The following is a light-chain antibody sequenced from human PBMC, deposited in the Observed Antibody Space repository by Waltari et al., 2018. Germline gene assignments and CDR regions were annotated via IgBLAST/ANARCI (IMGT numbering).Light chain of an antibody. CDR3: QQYTT. Sequence: DIQMTQSPSTLSASVGDRVTITCRASQGISSWLAWYQQKAGKAPKLLIYKASTLESGVPSRFSGSGSGTEFTLTISSLQPDDFATYYCQQYTTFGQGTKVEIK. J-gene: IGKJ1*01. CDR1: QGISSW. CDR2: KAS. V-gene: IGKV1-5*03.